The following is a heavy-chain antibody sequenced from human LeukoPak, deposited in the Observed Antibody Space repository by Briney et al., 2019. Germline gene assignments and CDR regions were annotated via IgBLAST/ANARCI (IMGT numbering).Heavy chain of an antibody. CDR2: ISSSSSYI. D-gene: IGHD1-14*01. J-gene: IGHJ5*01. CDR3: AREFDDHPDS. V-gene: IGHV3-21*01. CDR1: GFTFSSYS. Sequence: TGGSLRLSCAASGFTFSSYSMNWVRQAPGKGLEWVSSISSSSSYIYYADSVKGRFTVSRDNYKKTAYLQMNSLRAEDTAVYYCAREFDDHPDSWGQGTLVTVSS.